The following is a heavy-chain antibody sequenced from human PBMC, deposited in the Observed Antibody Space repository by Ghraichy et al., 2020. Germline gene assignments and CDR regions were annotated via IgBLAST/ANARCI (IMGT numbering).Heavy chain of an antibody. Sequence: GSLNISCAASGFTFNTYWMSWVRQAPGKGLEWVANIRQDGGDKYYVDSVKGRFTISRDNAKNSLYLQMNSLRAEDTAVYYCARQYCSGGGCYSFFDFWGQGTLVTVSS. CDR3: ARQYCSGGGCYSFFDF. J-gene: IGHJ4*02. V-gene: IGHV3-7*03. CDR1: GFTFNTYW. CDR2: IRQDGGDK. D-gene: IGHD2-15*01.